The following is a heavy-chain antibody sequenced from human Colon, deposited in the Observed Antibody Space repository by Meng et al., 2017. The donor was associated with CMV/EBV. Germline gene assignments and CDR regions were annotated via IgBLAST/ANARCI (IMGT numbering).Heavy chain of an antibody. J-gene: IGHJ2*01. V-gene: IGHV3-74*01. Sequence: VELVESGGGLVQPGGSLRLSCAASGFTFSSYWMHWVRQAPGKGLEWVSRIHNDGSGTTYADSVKGRFTISRDNAENTLYLQMNSLRADDTAVYYCARESAAAGDWYFDLWGRGTLVTVSS. CDR3: ARESAAAGDWYFDL. CDR2: IHNDGSGT. D-gene: IGHD6-13*01. CDR1: GFTFSSYW.